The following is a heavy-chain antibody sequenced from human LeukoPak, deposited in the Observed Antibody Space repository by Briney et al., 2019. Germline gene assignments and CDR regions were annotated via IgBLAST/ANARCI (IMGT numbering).Heavy chain of an antibody. J-gene: IGHJ4*02. CDR2: IYYSGSI. CDR1: GGSISSSSYY. CDR3: ARNRDGYNSFDY. D-gene: IGHD5-24*01. V-gene: IGHV4-39*07. Sequence: SETLSLTCTVSGGSISSSSYYWGWIRQPPGKGLEWIGSIYYSGSIYYNPSLRSRVTISVDTSKNHFSLKLSSVTAADTAVYYCARNRDGYNSFDYWGQGTLVTVSS.